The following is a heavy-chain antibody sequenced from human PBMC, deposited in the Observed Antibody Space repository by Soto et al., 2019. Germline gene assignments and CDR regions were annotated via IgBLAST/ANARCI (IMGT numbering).Heavy chain of an antibody. CDR3: ASSNAGAHIKAAVH. Sequence: ASVKVSCKASGYTFTSYGISWVRQAPGQGLEWMGWISAYNGNTNYAQKLQGRVTMTTDTSTSTAYMELRSLRSDDTAVYYCASSNAGAHIKAAVHWGQGTLVTVSS. D-gene: IGHD6-13*01. CDR1: GYTFTSYG. J-gene: IGHJ4*02. CDR2: ISAYNGNT. V-gene: IGHV1-18*01.